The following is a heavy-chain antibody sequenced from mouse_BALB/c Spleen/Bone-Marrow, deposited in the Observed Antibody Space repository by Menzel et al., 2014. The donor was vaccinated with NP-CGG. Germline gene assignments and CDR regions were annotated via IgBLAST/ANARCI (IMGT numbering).Heavy chain of an antibody. CDR2: INPYNDGT. CDR1: GYTFTSYV. Sequence: VQLQQSGPELVKPGASVKMSCKASGYTFTSYVMHWVKQKPGQGLEWIGNINPYNDGTKYNEKFKGKATLTSDKSSSTAYMELSSLTSEDSAVYYCARSLYGYDWYFDVWGAGTTVTVSS. CDR3: ARSLYGYDWYFDV. V-gene: IGHV1-14*01. D-gene: IGHD2-2*01. J-gene: IGHJ1*01.